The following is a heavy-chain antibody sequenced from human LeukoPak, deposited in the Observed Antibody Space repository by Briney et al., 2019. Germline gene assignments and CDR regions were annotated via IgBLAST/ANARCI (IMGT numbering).Heavy chain of an antibody. CDR1: GFTFRNHG. CDR2: IWYDGSNQ. Sequence: GGSLRLSCVTSGFTFRNHGMNWVRQAPGKGLEWVAGIWYDGSNQDYVDTVKGRFTISRDNSKSTLYLEMKSLSVEDRAVYSCAKGRGGSSNRTSDTWGEGTQVT. D-gene: IGHD3-10*01. V-gene: IGHV3-30*02. J-gene: IGHJ5*02. CDR3: AKGRGGSSNRTSDT.